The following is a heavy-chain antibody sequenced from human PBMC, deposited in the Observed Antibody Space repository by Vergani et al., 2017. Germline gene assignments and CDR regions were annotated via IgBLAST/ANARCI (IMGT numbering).Heavy chain of an antibody. CDR2: INPNSGGT. V-gene: IGHV1-2*02. J-gene: IGHJ4*02. Sequence: QVQLVQSGAEVKKPGSSVKVSCKASGGTFSSYAISWVRQAPGQGLEWMGWINPNSGGTNYAQKFQGRVTMTRDTSISTAYMELSRLRSDDTAVYYCARDLARWLQSPYYFDYWGQGTLVTVSS. CDR3: ARDLARWLQSPYYFDY. D-gene: IGHD5-24*01. CDR1: GGTFSSYA.